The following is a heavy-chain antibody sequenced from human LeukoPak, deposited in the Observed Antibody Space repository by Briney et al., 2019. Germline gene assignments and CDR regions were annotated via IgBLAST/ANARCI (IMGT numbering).Heavy chain of an antibody. CDR2: INPNSGGT. D-gene: IGHD3-9*01. Sequence: GASVKVSCKASGYIFTDYYMHWVRRAPGQELGWMGRINPNSGGTNYAQKFQGRVTMTRDTSISTAYTELSSLRSEDTAVYYCARARRNYDILTGPGTFDYWGQGTLVTVSS. CDR3: ARARRNYDILTGPGTFDY. CDR1: GYIFTDYY. J-gene: IGHJ4*02. V-gene: IGHV1/OR15-1*01.